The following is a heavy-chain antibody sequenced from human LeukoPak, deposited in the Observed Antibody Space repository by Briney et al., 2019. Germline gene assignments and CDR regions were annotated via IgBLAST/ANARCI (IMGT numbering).Heavy chain of an antibody. J-gene: IGHJ4*02. CDR3: ARDYYGGIDY. CDR1: GXTFSSYW. D-gene: IGHD4-23*01. V-gene: IGHV3-7*04. Sequence: GGSLRLSCAASGXTFSSYWMTWVRQAPGKGLEWVANIKQDGSEKYYVASVKGRFTISRDNAKNSLYLQMNSLRAEDTAVYYCARDYYGGIDYWGQGTLVTVSS. CDR2: IKQDGSEK.